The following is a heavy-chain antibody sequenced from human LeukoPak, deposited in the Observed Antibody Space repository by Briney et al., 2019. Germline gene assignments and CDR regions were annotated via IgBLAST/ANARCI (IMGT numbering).Heavy chain of an antibody. V-gene: IGHV4-4*07. D-gene: IGHD1-26*01. CDR2: IYISGST. CDR3: ARASRSGSHMFDS. CDR1: GDSISGYF. J-gene: IGHJ4*02. Sequence: SETLSLTCTISGDSISGYFWSWIRQPAGKGLEWIGRIYISGSTNYNPSLKTRVTMSLDTSKNQFSLNLTSVTAADTAMYYCARASRSGSHMFDSWGQGTLVTVSS.